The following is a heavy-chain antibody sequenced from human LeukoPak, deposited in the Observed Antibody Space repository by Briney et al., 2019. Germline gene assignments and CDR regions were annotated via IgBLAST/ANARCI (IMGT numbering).Heavy chain of an antibody. J-gene: IGHJ3*01. D-gene: IGHD5/OR15-5a*01. V-gene: IGHV3-33*03. CDR1: GFTFSDYG. CDR2: IWYDGSNK. Sequence: GGSLRLSCAASGFTFSDYGMCWVRQAPGKGLEWVAVIWYDGSNKYYADSVKGRFTISRDNSKNTLYLQMNSLRAEDTAKYYCAKILSTISAFDFWGQGTTVTVSS. CDR3: AKILSTISAFDF.